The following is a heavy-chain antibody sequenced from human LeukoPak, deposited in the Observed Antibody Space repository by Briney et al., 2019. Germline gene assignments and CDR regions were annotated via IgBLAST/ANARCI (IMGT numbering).Heavy chain of an antibody. Sequence: KPSETLSLTCTVSGGSISSYYWSWIRQPPGKGLEWIGYIYYSGSTNYNPSLKSRVTISVDTSKNQFSLKLSSVTAADTAVYYCARRGHSSSWYYYYGIDVWGQGTTVTVSS. CDR2: IYYSGST. CDR3: ARRGHSSSWYYYYGIDV. CDR1: GGSISSYY. V-gene: IGHV4-59*01. J-gene: IGHJ6*02. D-gene: IGHD6-13*01.